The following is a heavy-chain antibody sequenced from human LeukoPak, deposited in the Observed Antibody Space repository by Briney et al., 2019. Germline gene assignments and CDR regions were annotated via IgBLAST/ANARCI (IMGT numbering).Heavy chain of an antibody. CDR2: ISSSGSTI. Sequence: GGSLRLSCAASGFTFSDYYMSWIRQAPGKGLEWVSYISSSGSTIYYADSVKSRFTISRDNAKNSLYLQMNSLRAEDTAVYYCATPPPGVGVRGVLGAFDIWGQGTMVTVSS. V-gene: IGHV3-11*04. J-gene: IGHJ3*02. CDR3: ATPPPGVGVRGVLGAFDI. CDR1: GFTFSDYY. D-gene: IGHD3-10*01.